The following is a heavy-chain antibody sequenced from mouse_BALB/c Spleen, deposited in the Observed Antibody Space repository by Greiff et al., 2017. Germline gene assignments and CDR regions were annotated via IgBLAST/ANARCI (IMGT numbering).Heavy chain of an antibody. CDR2: ILPGSGST. Sequence: QVQLQQSGAELMKPGASVKISCKATGYTFSSYWIEWVKQRPGHGLEWIGEILPGSGSTNYNEKFKGKATFTADTSSNTAYMQLSSLTSEDSAVYYCARGGGSLTTATDFDYWGQGTTLTVSS. CDR1: GYTFSSYW. D-gene: IGHD1-2*01. J-gene: IGHJ2*01. CDR3: ARGGGSLTTATDFDY. V-gene: IGHV1-9*01.